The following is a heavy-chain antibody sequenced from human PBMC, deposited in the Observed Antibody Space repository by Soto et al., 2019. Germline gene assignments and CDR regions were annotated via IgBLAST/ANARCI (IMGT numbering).Heavy chain of an antibody. V-gene: IGHV4-30-4*01. J-gene: IGHJ5*02. CDR2: IYYSGST. Sequence: SETLSLTCTVSGGSISSGDYYWSWIRQPPGKGLEWIGYIYYSGSTYYNPSLKSRVTISVDTSKNQFSLKLSSVTAADTAVYYCARDGSGAYNWLDPWGQGTLVTVSS. CDR3: ARDGSGAYNWLDP. CDR1: GGSISSGDYY. D-gene: IGHD3-10*01.